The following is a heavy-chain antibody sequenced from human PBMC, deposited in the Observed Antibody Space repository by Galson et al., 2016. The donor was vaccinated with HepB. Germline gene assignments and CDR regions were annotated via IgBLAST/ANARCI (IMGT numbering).Heavy chain of an antibody. J-gene: IGHJ1*01. Sequence: SVKVSCKASGGTFSSFALSWVRQAPGQGLEWMGGIIPIVGTANYAQKFQGRVTITADESTSTAYMELSSLRSEDTAGYYCAGRHCGSTSCYAGGSEYFQHWGQGTLVTVSS. D-gene: IGHD2-2*01. V-gene: IGHV1-69*13. CDR2: IIPIVGTA. CDR1: GGTFSSFA. CDR3: AGRHCGSTSCYAGGSEYFQH.